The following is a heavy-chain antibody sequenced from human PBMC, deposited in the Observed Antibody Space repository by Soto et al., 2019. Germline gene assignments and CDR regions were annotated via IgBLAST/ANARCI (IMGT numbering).Heavy chain of an antibody. CDR3: AKDKPSGWSHSDAFDI. V-gene: IGHV3-23*01. D-gene: IGHD6-19*01. Sequence: GGSLRLSCAASGFTFSSYAMSWVRQAPGKGLEWVSAISGSGGSTYYADSVKGRFTISRDNSKNTLYLQMNSLRAEDTAVYYCAKDKPSGWSHSDAFDIWGQGTMVTVSS. CDR1: GFTFSSYA. CDR2: ISGSGGST. J-gene: IGHJ3*02.